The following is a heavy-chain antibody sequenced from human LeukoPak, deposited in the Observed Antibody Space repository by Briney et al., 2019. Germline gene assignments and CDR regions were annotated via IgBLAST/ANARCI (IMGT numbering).Heavy chain of an antibody. CDR1: GGSISSSNW. Sequence: SETLSLTCAVSGGSISSSNWWSWVRQPPGKGLEWIGYIYQSGSTDYNPSLKSRVTISVDTSKNQFSLNLYSVTAADTAVYYCVRDRELAYWGQGILVTVSS. CDR3: VRDRELAY. CDR2: IYQSGST. J-gene: IGHJ4*02. V-gene: IGHV4-4*02.